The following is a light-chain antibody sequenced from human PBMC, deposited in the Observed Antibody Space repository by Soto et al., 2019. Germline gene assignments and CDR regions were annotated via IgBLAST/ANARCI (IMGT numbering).Light chain of an antibody. CDR1: QSISSW. V-gene: IGKV1-5*01. J-gene: IGKJ1*01. CDR3: QQYNSYSRT. CDR2: DAS. Sequence: DIQMTQSPSTLSASVGDRVTIACRASQSISSWLAWYQQKPGKAPKLMIYDASSLESGVPSRFSGSGSGTEFTLTISSLQPDDVATYYCQQYNSYSRTLGQGTKVDI.